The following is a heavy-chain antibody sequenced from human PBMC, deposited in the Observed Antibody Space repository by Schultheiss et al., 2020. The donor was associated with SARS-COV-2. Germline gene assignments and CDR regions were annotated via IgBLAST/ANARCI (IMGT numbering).Heavy chain of an antibody. Sequence: GGSLRLSCAASGFIFDDYAMHWVRQAPGKGLEWVSGISWNSGSLGYADSVKGRFTISRDNAKNSLYLQMNSLRAEDTALYYCAKDIPAYDYYYGMDVWGQGTTVTVSS. CDR1: GFIFDDYA. CDR3: AKDIPAYDYYYGMDV. J-gene: IGHJ6*02. D-gene: IGHD3-16*01. CDR2: ISWNSGSL. V-gene: IGHV3-9*01.